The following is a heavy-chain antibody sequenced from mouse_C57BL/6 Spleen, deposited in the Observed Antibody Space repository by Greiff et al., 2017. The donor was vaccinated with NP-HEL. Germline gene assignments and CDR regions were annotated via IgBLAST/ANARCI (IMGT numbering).Heavy chain of an antibody. J-gene: IGHJ3*01. Sequence: QVQLQQSGAELVRPGASVTLSCKASGYTFTDYEMHWVKQTPVHGLEWIGAIDPETGGTAYNQKFKGKAILTADKSSSTAYMELRSLTSEDSAVYYCTITLLSAWFAYWGQGTLVTVSA. CDR3: TITLLSAWFAY. CDR1: GYTFTDYE. D-gene: IGHD2-10*01. CDR2: IDPETGGT. V-gene: IGHV1-15*01.